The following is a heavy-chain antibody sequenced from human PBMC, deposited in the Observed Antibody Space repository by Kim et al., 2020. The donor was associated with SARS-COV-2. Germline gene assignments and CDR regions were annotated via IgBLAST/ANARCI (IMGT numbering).Heavy chain of an antibody. CDR1: GGSISSDGYY. D-gene: IGHD3-10*01. J-gene: IGHJ4*02. CDR3: ARSGSYYKPDY. V-gene: IGHV4-31*03. CDR2: IYYRGTT. Sequence: SETLSLTCSVSGGSISSDGYYWTWIRQHPGKGLEWIGYIYYRGTTYYNPSLESRITISVDTSKNQFSLKLNSVTAADTAIYYCARSGSYYKPDYWGQGTL.